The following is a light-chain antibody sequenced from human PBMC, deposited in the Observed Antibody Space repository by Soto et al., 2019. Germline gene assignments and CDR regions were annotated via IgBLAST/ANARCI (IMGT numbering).Light chain of an antibody. CDR2: DTS. J-gene: IGLJ3*02. Sequence: QTVVTQEPSLTVSPGGTVTLTCGSSTGAVTSGHYPYWFQQKPGQAPRTLIYDTSNKHSWTPARFSGSLLGGKAALTLSGAQPEDEAEYYCFLSYSGASWVFGGGTKVTVL. CDR3: FLSYSGASWV. CDR1: TGAVTSGHY. V-gene: IGLV7-46*01.